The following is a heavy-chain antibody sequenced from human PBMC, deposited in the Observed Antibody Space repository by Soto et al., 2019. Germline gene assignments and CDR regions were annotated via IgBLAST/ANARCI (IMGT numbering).Heavy chain of an antibody. CDR1: GDAMYPGGYY. V-gene: IGHV4-31*03. D-gene: IGHD2-2*01. J-gene: IGHJ5*02. Sequence: TRSPTSTVSGDAMYPGGYYGTWIRQHQRQGLEWIGYIYHTGKTYYNPSLESRVTMSVDTSKNQFSLKLASVTAADTAVYYWVKDGSNTGDWLDSWGRVPSVSLAS. CDR3: VKDGSNTGDWLDS. CDR2: IYHTGKT.